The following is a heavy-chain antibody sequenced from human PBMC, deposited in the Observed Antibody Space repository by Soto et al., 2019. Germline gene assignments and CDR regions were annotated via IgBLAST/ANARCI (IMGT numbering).Heavy chain of an antibody. CDR1: GGSFSGYY. CDR2: INHSGST. CDR3: ARTTQAGTVGY. D-gene: IGHD4-17*01. V-gene: IGHV4-34*01. Sequence: KSSETLSLTCAVYGGSFSGYYWSWIRQPPGKGLEWIGEINHSGSTNYNPSLKSRVTISVDTSKNQFSLKLSSVTAADTAVYYCARTTQAGTVGYWGQGTLVTVSS. J-gene: IGHJ4*02.